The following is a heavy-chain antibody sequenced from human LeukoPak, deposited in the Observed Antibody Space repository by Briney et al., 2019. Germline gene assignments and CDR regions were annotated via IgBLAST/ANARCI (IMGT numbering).Heavy chain of an antibody. CDR1: GYTFTDYY. Sequence: ASVKVSCKASGYTFTDYYIHWVRQAPGQGLEWMGWINPADGGTKFAQNFQVRVTMTRNTSISTAYMELSSLRSEDTAVYYCARGILWFGDDVWGKGTTVTISS. J-gene: IGHJ6*04. D-gene: IGHD3-10*01. CDR2: INPADGGT. V-gene: IGHV1-2*02. CDR3: ARGILWFGDDV.